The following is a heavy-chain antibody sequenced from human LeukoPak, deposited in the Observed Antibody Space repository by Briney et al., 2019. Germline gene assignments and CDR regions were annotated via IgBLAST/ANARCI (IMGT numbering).Heavy chain of an antibody. CDR2: IRYDGSNK. V-gene: IGHV3-30*02. D-gene: IGHD6-19*01. J-gene: IGHJ4*02. Sequence: PGGSLRLSCAASGFTFSSYGMHWVRQAPGKGLEWVAFIRYDGSNKYYADSVKGRFTISRDDSKNTLYLQMNSLRAEDTAVYYCAKDLARSGWRPHYFDYWGQGTLVTVSS. CDR3: AKDLARSGWRPHYFDY. CDR1: GFTFSSYG.